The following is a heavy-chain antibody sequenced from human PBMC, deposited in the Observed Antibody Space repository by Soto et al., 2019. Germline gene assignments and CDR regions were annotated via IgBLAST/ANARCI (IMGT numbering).Heavy chain of an antibody. Sequence: NPSETLSLTCTVSGGSISSGGYYWSWIRQHPGKGLEWIGYIYYSGSTYYNPSLKSRVTISVDTSKNQFSLKLSSVTAADTAVYYCARDRAYGSGHFDYWGQGTLVTVSS. D-gene: IGHD3-10*01. J-gene: IGHJ4*02. CDR3: ARDRAYGSGHFDY. CDR1: GGSISSGGYY. CDR2: IYYSGST. V-gene: IGHV4-31*03.